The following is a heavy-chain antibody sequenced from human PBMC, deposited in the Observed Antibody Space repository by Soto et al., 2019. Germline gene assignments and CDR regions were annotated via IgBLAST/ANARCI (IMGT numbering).Heavy chain of an antibody. V-gene: IGHV1-69*01. CDR3: ATRTRDGYNYWYFDL. J-gene: IGHJ2*01. Sequence: QVQLVQSGAELKKPGSSVKVSCKASGGTFGNFAISWVRQAPGQGPEWVAGIIPLYGTSNYADDFRGRITLTADESTATAYLELSSLRSEDTAIYYCATRTRDGYNYWYFDLWGRGTQVTVSS. CDR2: IIPLYGTS. D-gene: IGHD2-21*02. CDR1: GGTFGNFA.